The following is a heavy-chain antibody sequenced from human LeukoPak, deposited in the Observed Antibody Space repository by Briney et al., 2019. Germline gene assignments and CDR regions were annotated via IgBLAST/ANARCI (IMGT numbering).Heavy chain of an antibody. J-gene: IGHJ5*02. CDR3: ARGGEDWDPTTNWFDP. D-gene: IGHD1-1*01. V-gene: IGHV1-69*13. Sequence: ASVKVSCEASGGTFSSYAISWVRQAPGQGLEWMGGIIPIFGTANYAQKFQGRVTITADESTSTAYMELSSLRSEDTAVYYCARGGEDWDPTTNWFDPWGQGTLVTVSS. CDR1: GGTFSSYA. CDR2: IIPIFGTA.